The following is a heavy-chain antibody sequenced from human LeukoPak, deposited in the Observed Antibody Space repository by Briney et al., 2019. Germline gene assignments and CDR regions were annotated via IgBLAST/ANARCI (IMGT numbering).Heavy chain of an antibody. CDR3: AREGSRIFYYFDH. V-gene: IGHV3-48*03. Sequence: GGSLRLSCAASGFTFSSYEMNWVHQAPGKGLEWVSYISSSGSTIYYADSVKGRFTISRDNAKNSLYLQMNSLRAEGTAVYYCAREGSRIFYYFDHWGQGTLVIVSS. CDR2: ISSSGSTI. CDR1: GFTFSSYE. J-gene: IGHJ4*02. D-gene: IGHD3-10*01.